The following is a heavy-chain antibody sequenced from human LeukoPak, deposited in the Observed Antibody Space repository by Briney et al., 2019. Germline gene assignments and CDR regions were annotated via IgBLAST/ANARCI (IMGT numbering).Heavy chain of an antibody. J-gene: IGHJ6*03. CDR3: ARGDDFWSGYYYMDV. D-gene: IGHD3-3*01. CDR2: INAGNGNT. CDR1: GYTFTSYA. V-gene: IGHV1-3*03. Sequence: WASVKLSCKASGYTFTSYAMHWVRQAPGQGLEWMGCINAGNGNTKYSQEFQGRVTITRDTSASTAYMELSSLRSEDMAVYYCARGDDFWSGYYYMDVWGKGTTVTVSS.